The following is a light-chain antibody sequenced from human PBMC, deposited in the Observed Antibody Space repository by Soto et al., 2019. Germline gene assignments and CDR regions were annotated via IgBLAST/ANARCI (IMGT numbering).Light chain of an antibody. CDR1: QSVSSY. CDR3: QQRSNWPRIT. CDR2: DAS. Sequence: EIVLTQSPATLSLSPGERATLSCRASQSVSSYLAWYQQKPGQAPRLLIYDASNRATGIPARFSGSGSGTGFPLTISSLEPEDFAFYYCQQRSNWPRITFGEGTRLEIK. V-gene: IGKV3-11*01. J-gene: IGKJ5*01.